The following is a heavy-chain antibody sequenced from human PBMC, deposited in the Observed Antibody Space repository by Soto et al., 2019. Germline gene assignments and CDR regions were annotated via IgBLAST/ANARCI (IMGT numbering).Heavy chain of an antibody. V-gene: IGHV3-23*01. CDR2: ISGSGGST. J-gene: IGHJ4*02. Sequence: GGSLRLSCAASGFTFSSYAMSWVRQAPGKGLEWVSAISGSGGSTYYADSVKGRFTISRDNSKNTLYLQMNSLRAEDTAVYYCAKDVYYYGSGDLDYWGQGTLVTVSS. CDR3: AKDVYYYGSGDLDY. D-gene: IGHD3-10*01. CDR1: GFTFSSYA.